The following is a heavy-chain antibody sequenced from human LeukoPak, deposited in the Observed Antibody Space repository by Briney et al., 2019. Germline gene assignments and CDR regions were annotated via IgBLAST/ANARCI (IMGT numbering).Heavy chain of an antibody. D-gene: IGHD2-15*01. CDR1: GYTFTSYA. CDR3: ARGYWSGGSCPLDY. V-gene: IGHV1-3*03. J-gene: IGHJ4*02. CDR2: INAGNGNT. Sequence: ASVKVSCKASGYTFTSYAMHWVRQAPGQRLEWMGWINAGNGNTKYSQEFQGRVTITRDTSASTAYMELSSLRSEDMAVYYCARGYWSGGSCPLDYWGQGTLVTVSS.